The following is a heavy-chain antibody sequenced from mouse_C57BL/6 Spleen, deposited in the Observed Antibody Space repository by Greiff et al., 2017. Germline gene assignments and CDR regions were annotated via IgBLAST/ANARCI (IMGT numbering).Heavy chain of an antibody. CDR2: IYPGDGDT. CDR1: GYAFSSSW. CDR3: THWDGDY. V-gene: IGHV1-80*01. Sequence: VQLQESGAELVKPGASVKISCKASGYAFSSSWMNWVKQRPGKGLEWIGQIYPGDGDTNYNGKFKGKATLTADKSSSTAYMQLSSLTSEDSAIYFCTHWDGDYWGQGTLGTVSA. D-gene: IGHD4-1*01. J-gene: IGHJ3*01.